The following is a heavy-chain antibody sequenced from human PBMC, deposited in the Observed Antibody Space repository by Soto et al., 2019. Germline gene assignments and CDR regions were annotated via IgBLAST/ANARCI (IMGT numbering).Heavy chain of an antibody. Sequence: ASVKVSCKASGYTFTSYAMHWVRQAPGQRLEWMGWINAGNGNTKYSQKFQGRVTITRDTSARTAYMELSSLRSEDTAVYYCARDGESGYMDYYYYGMDVWGQGTTVTVSS. V-gene: IGHV1-3*01. CDR2: INAGNGNT. CDR3: ARDGESGYMDYYYYGMDV. J-gene: IGHJ6*02. CDR1: GYTFTSYA. D-gene: IGHD6-13*01.